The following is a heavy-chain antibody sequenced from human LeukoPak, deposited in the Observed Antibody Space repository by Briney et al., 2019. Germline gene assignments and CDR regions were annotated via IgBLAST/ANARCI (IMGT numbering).Heavy chain of an antibody. J-gene: IGHJ4*02. Sequence: GGSLRLSCAASGFTFSSYSMNWVRQAPGKGLEWVSSISSSSSYIYYADSVKGRFTISRDNAKNSLYLQMNSLRAEDTAVYYCARVGGYCGGDCYSYFDYWGQGTLVTVSS. CDR3: ARVGGYCGGDCYSYFDY. V-gene: IGHV3-21*01. CDR1: GFTFSSYS. CDR2: ISSSSSYI. D-gene: IGHD2-21*02.